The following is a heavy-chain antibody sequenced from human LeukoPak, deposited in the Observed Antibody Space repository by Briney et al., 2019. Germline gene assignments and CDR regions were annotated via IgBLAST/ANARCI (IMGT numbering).Heavy chain of an antibody. CDR3: TRGQTGSYVYYYYYGMDV. D-gene: IGHD3-9*01. V-gene: IGHV4-34*01. CDR2: IEHSGST. CDR1: GGSFSDYY. Sequence: SETLSLTCAVYGGSFSDYYWNWIRQPPGKGLEWIGEIEHSGSTKYNPSLKSRVIISVDTSKNQFSLKLSSVTAADTAVYYCTRGQTGSYVYYYYYGMDVWGQGTTVTVSS. J-gene: IGHJ6*02.